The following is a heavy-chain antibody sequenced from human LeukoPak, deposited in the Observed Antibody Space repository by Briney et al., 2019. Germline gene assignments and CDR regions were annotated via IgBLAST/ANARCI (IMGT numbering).Heavy chain of an antibody. CDR3: ARVGYCSSTSCHDFDY. V-gene: IGHV3-21*01. D-gene: IGHD2-2*01. CDR1: GFTFSSNS. Sequence: PGGSLRLSCAASGFTFSSNSLNWVRQAPGKGLEWVSSISSSSSYIYYADSVKGRFTISRDNAKISMYLQMNSLRAEDTAVYYCARVGYCSSTSCHDFDYWGQGTLVTVSS. CDR2: ISSSSSYI. J-gene: IGHJ4*02.